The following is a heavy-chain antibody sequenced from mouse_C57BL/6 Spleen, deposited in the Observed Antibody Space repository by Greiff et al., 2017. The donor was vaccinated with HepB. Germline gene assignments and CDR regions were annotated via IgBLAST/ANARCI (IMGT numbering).Heavy chain of an antibody. J-gene: IGHJ4*01. CDR3: ARAPFYYEGAMDY. D-gene: IGHD2-4*01. CDR2: IYPGSGST. Sequence: PGQGLEWIGDIYPGSGSTNYNEKFKSKATLTVDTSSSTAYMQLSSLTSEDSAVYYCARAPFYYEGAMDYWGQGTSVTVSS. V-gene: IGHV1-55*01.